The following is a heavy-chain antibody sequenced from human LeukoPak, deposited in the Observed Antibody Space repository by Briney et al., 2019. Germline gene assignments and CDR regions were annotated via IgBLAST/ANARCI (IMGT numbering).Heavy chain of an antibody. D-gene: IGHD3-10*01. CDR1: GFSVSTNY. V-gene: IGHV3-53*01. J-gene: IGHJ2*01. Sequence: PGGSLRLSCAASGFSVSTNYMNWVRQAPGKGLEWVSILYSGSSTYYTDSVKGRFTISRDNSRNTLYLHMTNLRAEDTAVYYCARVGDHYHWYLDLWGRGSPLTVSS. CDR3: ARVGDHYHWYLDL. CDR2: LYSGSST.